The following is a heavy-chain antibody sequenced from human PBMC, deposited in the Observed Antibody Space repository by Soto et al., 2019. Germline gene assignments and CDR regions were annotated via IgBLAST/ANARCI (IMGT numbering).Heavy chain of an antibody. J-gene: IGHJ4*02. D-gene: IGHD3-10*01. CDR1: GFSLSTYGVG. Sequence: QITLKESGPTLVKPTQTLTLTCNFSGFSLSTYGVGVGWIRQPPGKALEWLALIYWDDDTRFSPSLNSRLAIIKDTSKSQVVLTMTHMDPVDTATYYCAHRPGFSMAFDYWGPGSLVTVSS. CDR3: AHRPGFSMAFDY. V-gene: IGHV2-5*02. CDR2: IYWDDDT.